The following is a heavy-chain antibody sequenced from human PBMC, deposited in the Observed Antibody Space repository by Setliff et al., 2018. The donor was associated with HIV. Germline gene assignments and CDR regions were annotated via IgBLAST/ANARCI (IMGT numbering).Heavy chain of an antibody. CDR3: ARLFQWMSFSFDI. Sequence: LSLTCSVSGGSISLSSYYWGWIRQSPGKGLEWIASINHSGNTYHSPSLRTRVNISVDTSKKQFSLNLSSVTAADTGVYYCARLFQWMSFSFDIWGQGTMVTVSS. D-gene: IGHD5-12*01. V-gene: IGHV4-39*01. J-gene: IGHJ3*02. CDR2: INHSGNT. CDR1: GGSISLSSYY.